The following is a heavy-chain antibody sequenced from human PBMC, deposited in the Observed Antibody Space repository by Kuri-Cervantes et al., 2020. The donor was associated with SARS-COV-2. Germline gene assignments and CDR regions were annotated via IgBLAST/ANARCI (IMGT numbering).Heavy chain of an antibody. D-gene: IGHD6-19*01. J-gene: IGHJ4*02. CDR2: IIPIFGTA. V-gene: IGHV1-69*13. Sequence: SVKVSCKASGYTFTNYYMHWVRQAPGQGLEWMGGIIPIFGTANYAQKFQGRVTITADESTSTAYMALSSLRSEDTAVYYCARKSSGWYSFDYWGQGTLVTVSS. CDR3: ARKSSGWYSFDY. CDR1: GYTFTNYY.